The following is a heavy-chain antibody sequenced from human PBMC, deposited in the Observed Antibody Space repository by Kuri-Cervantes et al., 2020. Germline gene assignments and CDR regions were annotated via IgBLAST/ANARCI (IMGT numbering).Heavy chain of an antibody. CDR3: ARGGRVLGYCSGESCYRSWFDP. CDR2: IIPILGTA. D-gene: IGHD2-15*01. Sequence: SVKVSCKASGGTFSAYAISWVRQAPGQGLEWMGGIIPILGTANYAQKFLGRVTITTDKSTSAVHMELNSLRSEDTALYFCARGGRVLGYCSGESCYRSWFDPWGPGTQVTVSS. V-gene: IGHV1-69*05. CDR1: GGTFSAYA. J-gene: IGHJ5*02.